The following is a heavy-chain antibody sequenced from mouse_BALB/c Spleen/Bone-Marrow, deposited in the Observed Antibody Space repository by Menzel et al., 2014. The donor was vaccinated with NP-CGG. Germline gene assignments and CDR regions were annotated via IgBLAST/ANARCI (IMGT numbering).Heavy chain of an antibody. D-gene: IGHD2-12*01. J-gene: IGHJ3*01. CDR1: DYTFTSSD. CDR3: ARNYKSAWFTY. CDR2: IFPGGGST. V-gene: IGHV1-85*01. Sequence: QVQLKESGPELVKPGASVKLSCKASDYTFTSSDINWVRQGPEQGLEWMGWIFPGGGSTKYNEKLKGKATLTIDKSSITADMQLSRLTSEDSAVYFCARNYKSAWFTYWGQGTLVTVSA.